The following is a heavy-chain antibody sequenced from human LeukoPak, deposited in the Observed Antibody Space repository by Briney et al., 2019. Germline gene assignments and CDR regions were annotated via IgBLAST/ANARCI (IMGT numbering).Heavy chain of an antibody. CDR1: GFTFDDYA. CDR2: ISWNGGSI. V-gene: IGHV3-9*01. Sequence: GRSLRLSCTASGFTFDDYAMHWVRQAPGKGPEWVSSISWNGGSIGYADSVKGRFTISRDDAKNSLYLQMNSLRPEDTALYYCAKDIAPPSSGTFDYWGQGTLVTVSS. CDR3: AKDIAPPSSGTFDY. D-gene: IGHD6-19*01. J-gene: IGHJ4*02.